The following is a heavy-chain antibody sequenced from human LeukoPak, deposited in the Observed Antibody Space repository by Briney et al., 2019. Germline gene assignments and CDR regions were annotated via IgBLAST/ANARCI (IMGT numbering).Heavy chain of an antibody. D-gene: IGHD5-18*01. CDR1: GFTFSSYA. V-gene: IGHV3-30*04. J-gene: IGHJ3*02. Sequence: PGGSLRLSCAASGFTFSSYAMHWVRQAPGKGLEWVAVISYDGSNKYYADSVKGRFTISRDNSKNTLYLQMNSLRAEDTAVYYCAKMAGIQLWFDAFDIWGQGTMVTVSS. CDR3: AKMAGIQLWFDAFDI. CDR2: ISYDGSNK.